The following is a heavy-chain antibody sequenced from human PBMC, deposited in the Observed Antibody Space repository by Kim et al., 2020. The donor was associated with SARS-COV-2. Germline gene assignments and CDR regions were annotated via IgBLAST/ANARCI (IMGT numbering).Heavy chain of an antibody. D-gene: IGHD6-6*01. CDR1: GYTFTSYG. CDR3: ARSGSSSDTRTGDDWFDP. CDR2: ISAYNGNT. V-gene: IGHV1-18*01. Sequence: ASVKVSCKASGYTFTSYGISWVRQAPGQGLEWMGWISAYNGNTNYAQKLQGRVTMTTDTSTSTAYMELRSLRSDDTAVYYCARSGSSSDTRTGDDWFDPWAQGTLVTVSS. J-gene: IGHJ5*02.